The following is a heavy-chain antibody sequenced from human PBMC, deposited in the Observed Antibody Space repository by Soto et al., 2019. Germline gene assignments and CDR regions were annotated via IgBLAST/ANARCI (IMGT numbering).Heavy chain of an antibody. CDR1: GGTFSSYA. Sequence: SVKVSCKASGGTFSSYAISWVRQAPGQGLEWMGGIIPIFGTANYAQKFQGRVTITADESTSTAYMELSSLRSEDTAVYYCARLGYCSSTSCYAWFDPWGQGTLVTVSS. V-gene: IGHV1-69*13. CDR3: ARLGYCSSTSCYAWFDP. CDR2: IIPIFGTA. D-gene: IGHD2-2*01. J-gene: IGHJ5*02.